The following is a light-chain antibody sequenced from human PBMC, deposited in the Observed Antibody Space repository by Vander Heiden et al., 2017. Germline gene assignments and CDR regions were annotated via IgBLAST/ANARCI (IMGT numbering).Light chain of an antibody. Sequence: DTSAVAAGERETLSCGSIQSVRRSSLAWFQQKPGLAPRLLIYDASSWATGLPTRFSRSWSSTVFSLAISVQVPEVFALYFFHHSYSPPFTFGSGTTLEIK. CDR3: HHSYSPPFT. J-gene: IGKJ4*01. V-gene: IGKV3D-20*01. CDR2: DAS. CDR1: QSVRRSS.